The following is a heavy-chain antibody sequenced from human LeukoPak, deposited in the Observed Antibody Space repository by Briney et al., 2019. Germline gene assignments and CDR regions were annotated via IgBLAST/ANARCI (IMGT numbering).Heavy chain of an antibody. CDR2: INPNSGGT. CDR1: GYTFTGYY. J-gene: IGHJ3*02. D-gene: IGHD1-26*01. CDR3: ARARIVGATDAFDI. Sequence: ASVKVSCKASGYTFTGYYMHWVRQAPGQGLEWMGWINPNSGGTNYAQKFQGRVTMTRDMSTSTVYMELSSLRSEDTAVYYCARARIVGATDAFDIWGQGTMVTVSS. V-gene: IGHV1-2*02.